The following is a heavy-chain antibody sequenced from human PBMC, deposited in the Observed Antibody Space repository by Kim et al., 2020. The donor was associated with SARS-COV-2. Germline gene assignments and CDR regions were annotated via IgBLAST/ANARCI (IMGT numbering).Heavy chain of an antibody. V-gene: IGHV4-31*03. Sequence: SETLFLTCTVSGGSFNSGPYYWSWIRQHPGKGLEWIGHIYNSGSTYYNPSLRSRISMSVVTSEKQFSLRLTSVTAADTAVYYCARVSRPRDCGGDCYF. CDR2: IYNSGST. CDR1: GGSFNSGPYY. D-gene: IGHD2-21*02. CDR3: ARVSRPRDCGGDCYF. J-gene: IGHJ1*01.